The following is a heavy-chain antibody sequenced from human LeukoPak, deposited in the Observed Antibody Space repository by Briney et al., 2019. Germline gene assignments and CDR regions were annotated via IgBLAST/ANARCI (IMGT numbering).Heavy chain of an antibody. CDR3: ARGEYSGSYIDY. Sequence: ASETLSLTCTVSDGSIISYYWSWIRQPPGKGLEWIGYIYYSGSTNYNPSLKSRVTISVDTSKNQFSLKLNSVTPADTAVYYCARGEYSGSYIDYWGQGTLVTVSS. D-gene: IGHD1-26*01. CDR1: DGSIISYY. CDR2: IYYSGST. J-gene: IGHJ4*02. V-gene: IGHV4-59*01.